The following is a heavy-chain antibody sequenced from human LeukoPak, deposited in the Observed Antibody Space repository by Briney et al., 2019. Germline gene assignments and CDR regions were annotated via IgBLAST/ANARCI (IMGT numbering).Heavy chain of an antibody. Sequence: GGSLRLSCADSGFTFSNYWMSWVRQAPGKGLEWVANIKQDRSEKYYVDSVKGRFTISRDNAKNSLYLQMNSLRAEDTAVYYCAGSGYSYGSVDYWGQGTLVTVSS. CDR3: AGSGYSYGSVDY. D-gene: IGHD5-18*01. J-gene: IGHJ4*02. CDR1: GFTFSNYW. CDR2: IKQDRSEK. V-gene: IGHV3-7*01.